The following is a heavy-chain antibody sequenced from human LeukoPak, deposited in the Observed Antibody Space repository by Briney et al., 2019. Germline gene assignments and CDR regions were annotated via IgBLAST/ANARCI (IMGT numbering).Heavy chain of an antibody. CDR2: IKQDGSEK. CDR1: GFTFSSYW. D-gene: IGHD6-19*01. Sequence: GGSLRLSCAASGFTFSSYWMSWVRQAPGKGLEWVANIKQDGSEKYYVDSVKGRFTISRDNAKNSLYLQMNSLRAEDTAVYYCARDRSSGWYSLVYFQHWGQGTLVTVSS. CDR3: ARDRSSGWYSLVYFQH. J-gene: IGHJ1*01. V-gene: IGHV3-7*01.